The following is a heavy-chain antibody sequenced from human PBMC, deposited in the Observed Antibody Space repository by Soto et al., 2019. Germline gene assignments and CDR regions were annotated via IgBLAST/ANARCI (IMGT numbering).Heavy chain of an antibody. Sequence: SETLSLTCTVSGGSVSRYYRGWIRQSPGKGLEWIGYIYYSGSTKYKPSLKSRVTISLDTSKNQFSLKVSSAAAADTAVYYCARHSNRNYGLYFFDYWGLGALVTVSS. V-gene: IGHV4-59*08. CDR1: GGSVSRYY. J-gene: IGHJ4*02. CDR3: ARHSNRNYGLYFFDY. D-gene: IGHD4-4*01. CDR2: IYYSGST.